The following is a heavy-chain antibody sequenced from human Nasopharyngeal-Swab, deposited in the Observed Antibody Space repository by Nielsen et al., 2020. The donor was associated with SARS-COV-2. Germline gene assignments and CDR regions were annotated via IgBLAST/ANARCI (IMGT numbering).Heavy chain of an antibody. V-gene: IGHV3-33*01. CDR3: ARDELRYSSGWHRVDV. CDR2: IWYDGSNK. CDR1: GFTFSSYG. D-gene: IGHD6-19*01. Sequence: GGSLRLSCAASGFTFSSYGMHWVRQAPGKGLEWVAVIWYDGSNKYYADSVKGRFTISRDNSKNTLYLQMNSLRAEDTAVYYCARDELRYSSGWHRVDVWGQGTTVTVSS. J-gene: IGHJ6*02.